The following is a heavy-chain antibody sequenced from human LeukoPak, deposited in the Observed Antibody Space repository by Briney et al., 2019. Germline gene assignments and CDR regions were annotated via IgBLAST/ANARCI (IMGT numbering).Heavy chain of an antibody. CDR3: ANTPSFDY. V-gene: IGHV3-30*02. CDR1: GFTFSSYG. Sequence: PGGSLRLSCGASGFTFSSYGMHWVRQAPGKGLEWVAFIRYGGSNKYYADSVKGRFTISRDNSKNTLYLQMNSLRAEDTAVYYCANTPSFDYWGQGTLVTVSS. J-gene: IGHJ4*02. CDR2: IRYGGSNK.